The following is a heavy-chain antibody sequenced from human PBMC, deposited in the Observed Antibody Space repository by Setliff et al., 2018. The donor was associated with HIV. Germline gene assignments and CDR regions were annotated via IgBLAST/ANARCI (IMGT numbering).Heavy chain of an antibody. CDR2: INTANYKT. CDR3: AKEGDRYGLDLDY. D-gene: IGHD5-18*01. V-gene: IGHV1-3*04. J-gene: IGHJ4*02. Sequence: ASVKVSCKASGGTFSSYAISWVRQAPGQGLEWMGWINTANYKTKYSQKFQGRVTITRDTSASTAYMELSSLRSEDTAVYYCAKEGDRYGLDLDYWGQGTLVTVSS. CDR1: GGTFSSYA.